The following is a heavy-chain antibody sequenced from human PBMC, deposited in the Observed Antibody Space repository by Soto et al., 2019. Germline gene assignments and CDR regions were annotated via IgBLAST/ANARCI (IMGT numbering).Heavy chain of an antibody. CDR3: ARDAPGVAPY. CDR2: INYRGST. J-gene: IGHJ4*02. Sequence: QVQLQESGPGLVRPSQTLSLTCTVSGGCINSGDSYWNWIRQHPEKGLEWIGYINYRGSTFYNPSLKSRIIISVDTSKNQFSLKLSCVTAADTAVNYCARDAPGVAPYWGQGTLVTVSS. D-gene: IGHD2-15*01. V-gene: IGHV4-31*03. CDR1: GGCINSGDSY.